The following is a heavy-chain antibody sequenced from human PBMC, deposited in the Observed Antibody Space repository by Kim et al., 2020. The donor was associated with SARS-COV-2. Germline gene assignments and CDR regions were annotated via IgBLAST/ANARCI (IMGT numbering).Heavy chain of an antibody. CDR3: ARQYYSYTKDSAD. D-gene: IGHD3-10*01. V-gene: IGHV4-39*01. J-gene: IGHJ1*01. CDR2: IYYSGST. Sequence: SETLSLTCTVSGDSLSSSTYYWGWIRQPPGKGLEWIGNIYYSGSTYYNPSLKSRVTISVDTSKNQFSLKLSSVTAADTAVYYCARQYYSYTKDSADWCQG. CDR1: GDSLSSSTYY.